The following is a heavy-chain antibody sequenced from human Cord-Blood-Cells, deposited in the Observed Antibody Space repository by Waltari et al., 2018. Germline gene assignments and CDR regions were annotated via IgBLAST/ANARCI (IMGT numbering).Heavy chain of an antibody. D-gene: IGHD6-19*01. CDR3: ARGRRIAVAGNFDY. Sequence: QVQLQQWGAGLLKPSETLSLTCAVYVGSFSGYYWSWIRQPPGKGLEWIGEINHSGSTNYNPSLKSRVTISVDTSKNQFSLKLSSVTAADTAVYYCARGRRIAVAGNFDYWGQETLVTVSS. CDR1: VGSFSGYY. V-gene: IGHV4-34*01. J-gene: IGHJ4*02. CDR2: INHSGST.